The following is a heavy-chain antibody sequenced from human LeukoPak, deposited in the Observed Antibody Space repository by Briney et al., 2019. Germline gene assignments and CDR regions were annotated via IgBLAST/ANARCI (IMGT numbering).Heavy chain of an antibody. CDR2: ISAYNGNT. CDR1: GYTFTSYG. CDR3: ALCVPPSPGHYYYYGMDV. D-gene: IGHD2/OR15-2a*01. V-gene: IGHV1-18*01. J-gene: IGHJ6*02. Sequence: ASVKVSCKASGYTFTSYGISWVRQAPGQGLEWMGWISAYNGNTNYAQKLQGRVTMTTDTSTSTAYMELRSLRSDDTAVYYCALCVPPSPGHYYYYGMDVWGQGTTVTVSS.